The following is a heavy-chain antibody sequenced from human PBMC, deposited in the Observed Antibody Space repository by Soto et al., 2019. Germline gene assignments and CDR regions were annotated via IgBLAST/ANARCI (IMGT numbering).Heavy chain of an antibody. V-gene: IGHV3-7*04. D-gene: IGHD5-12*01. CDR2: IKQDGSEK. CDR3: ARGPPDIGYDSYYFDY. Sequence: GGSLRLSCAASGFTFSSYWMSWVRQAPGKGLEWVANIKQDGSEKYYVDSVKGRFTISRDNAKNSLYLQMNSLRAEDTAVYYCARGPPDIGYDSYYFDYWGQGTLVTVSS. CDR1: GFTFSSYW. J-gene: IGHJ4*02.